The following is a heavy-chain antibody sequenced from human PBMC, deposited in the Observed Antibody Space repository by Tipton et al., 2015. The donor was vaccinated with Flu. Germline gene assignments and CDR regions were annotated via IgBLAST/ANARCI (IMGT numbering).Heavy chain of an antibody. CDR1: GYSISSGYY. Sequence: LRLSCTVSGYSISSGYYWGWIRQPPGKGLEWIGSIYHSGSTYYNPSLKSRVTISVDTSKNQFSLKLSSVTAADTAGYYCATRAYSRGWYMYFDYWGQGTLVTVSS. D-gene: IGHD6-19*01. CDR3: ATRAYSRGWYMYFDY. J-gene: IGHJ4*02. CDR2: IYHSGST. V-gene: IGHV4-38-2*02.